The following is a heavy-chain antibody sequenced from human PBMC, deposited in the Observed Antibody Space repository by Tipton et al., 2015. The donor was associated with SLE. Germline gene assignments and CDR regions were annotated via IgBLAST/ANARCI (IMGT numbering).Heavy chain of an antibody. V-gene: IGHV4-61*02. D-gene: IGHD5-12*01. CDR3: ARVRYSGHDEAYYFDY. J-gene: IGHJ4*02. Sequence: TLSLTCTVSGGSISSGSYYWSWLRRPAGKGLEWIGRIYTSGSTNYNPSLKSRVTISVDTSKNQFSLKLSFVTAADTAVYYCARVRYSGHDEAYYFDYWGQGTLVTVSS. CDR2: IYTSGST. CDR1: GGSISSGSYY.